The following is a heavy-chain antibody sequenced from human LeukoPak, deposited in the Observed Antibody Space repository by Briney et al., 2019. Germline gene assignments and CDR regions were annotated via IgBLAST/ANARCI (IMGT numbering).Heavy chain of an antibody. CDR2: ISGSGDTT. D-gene: IGHD6-13*01. J-gene: IGHJ4*02. CDR1: GFTFTSYA. V-gene: IGHV3-23*01. CDR3: VKDYGPKQLAFFDS. Sequence: GGSLSLSCAASGFTFTSYAMSWVRQAPGKGLEWVSGISGSGDTTFYADSVKGRFTISRDNSKNTLYVQMNSLRAEDTAVYYYVKDYGPKQLAFFDSWGQGTLVTVSS.